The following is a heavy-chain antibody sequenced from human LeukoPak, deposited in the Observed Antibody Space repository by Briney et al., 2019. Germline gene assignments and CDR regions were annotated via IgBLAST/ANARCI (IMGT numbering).Heavy chain of an antibody. CDR3: AAAPYDFWSGYKPPQDY. CDR2: IIPIFGTA. V-gene: IGHV1-69*13. D-gene: IGHD3-3*01. Sequence: ASVKVSCKASGGTFSSYAISWVRQAPGQGLEWMGGIIPIFGTANYAQKFQGRVTITADESTSTAYMELSSLRSEDTAVYYCAAAPYDFWSGYKPPQDYRGQGTLVTVSS. CDR1: GGTFSSYA. J-gene: IGHJ4*02.